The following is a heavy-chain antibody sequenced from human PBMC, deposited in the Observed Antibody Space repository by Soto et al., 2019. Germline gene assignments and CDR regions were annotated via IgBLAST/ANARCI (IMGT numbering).Heavy chain of an antibody. Sequence: QVQLVQSGAEVKRPGASVMVSCQISGHTLTELSLHLVRQAPGQGLAWVGGVNPEDGEVLSSQSLQGRVTFTQHTVTATVYMELSGLTSDDTAVYYCATPTPLRGTIITNINFDYWGQGTLVTVSS. J-gene: IGHJ4*02. V-gene: IGHV1-24*01. CDR2: VNPEDGEV. D-gene: IGHD1-7*01. CDR1: GHTLTELS. CDR3: ATPTPLRGTIITNINFDY.